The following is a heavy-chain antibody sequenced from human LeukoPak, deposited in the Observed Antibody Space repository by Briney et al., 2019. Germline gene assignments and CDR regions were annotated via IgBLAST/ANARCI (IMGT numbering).Heavy chain of an antibody. CDR3: TRGYSGVSVYAFDI. J-gene: IGHJ3*02. CDR1: GFSFNDHY. Sequence: GGSLRLSCAASGFSFNDHYIDWVRQAPGKGLEWVGRTGNKADGHTAEYAASVRGRFIISRDESSNSLYLEMNSLKTEDTAVYYCTRGYSGVSVYAFDIWGQGTMVTVFS. CDR2: TGNKADGHTA. V-gene: IGHV3-72*01. D-gene: IGHD1-26*01.